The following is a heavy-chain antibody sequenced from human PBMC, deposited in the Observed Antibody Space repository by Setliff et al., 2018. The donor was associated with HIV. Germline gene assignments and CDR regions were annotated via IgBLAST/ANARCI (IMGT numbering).Heavy chain of an antibody. V-gene: IGHV1-3*01. D-gene: IGHD6-13*01. Sequence: ASVNVSCKASGYTFSNYAMHWVRQAPGQRPEWMGWINADNGNTKYSQKFQGRVTITRDTSASTAYMELSSLRSEDTAVYYCAREFSSSWYDWFDPWGQGTLVTVSS. J-gene: IGHJ5*02. CDR2: INADNGNT. CDR3: AREFSSSWYDWFDP. CDR1: GYTFSNYA.